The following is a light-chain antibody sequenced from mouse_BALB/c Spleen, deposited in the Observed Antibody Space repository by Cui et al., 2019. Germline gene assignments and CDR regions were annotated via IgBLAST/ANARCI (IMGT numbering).Light chain of an antibody. J-gene: IGKJ4*01. V-gene: IGKV4-57*01. CDR3: QQRSSYPPT. CDR1: SSVSY. CDR2: STS. Sequence: VLSQFPAIMSASPGEEVTITCSASSSVSYMHWFQQKPGTSPKLLIYSTSNLASGVPARFSGSGSGTSYSLTISRMEAEDAANYYCQQRSSYPPTFGSGTKLEIK.